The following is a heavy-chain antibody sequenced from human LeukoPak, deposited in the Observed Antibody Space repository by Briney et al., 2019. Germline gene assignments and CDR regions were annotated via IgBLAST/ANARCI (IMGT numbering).Heavy chain of an antibody. Sequence: GGSLRLSCAASGFSFSNYWMCWVRQAPGKGLVCVSRINSDGSTTTYADSVKGRFTISRDNAKNTLYLQMNSLRAEDTAVYYCARNHQADYWGQGILVTVSS. CDR3: ARNHQADY. D-gene: IGHD2-2*01. CDR2: INSDGSTT. J-gene: IGHJ4*02. CDR1: GFSFSNYW. V-gene: IGHV3-74*03.